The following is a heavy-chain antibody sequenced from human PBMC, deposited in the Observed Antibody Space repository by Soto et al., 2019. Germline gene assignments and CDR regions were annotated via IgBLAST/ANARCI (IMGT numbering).Heavy chain of an antibody. CDR3: ARLLPGTVDY. V-gene: IGHV4-38-2*01. Sequence: SETLSLNGGFSGYSISSGYYWGCVRQSPGKGLEWIGSIYHSGTSYSNRSLKSRVTISIDTSKNQVSLKLTSVTAADTAVYYCARLLPGTVDYWGQGTLVTVSS. CDR1: GYSISSGYY. J-gene: IGHJ4*02. D-gene: IGHD1-7*01. CDR2: IYHSGTS.